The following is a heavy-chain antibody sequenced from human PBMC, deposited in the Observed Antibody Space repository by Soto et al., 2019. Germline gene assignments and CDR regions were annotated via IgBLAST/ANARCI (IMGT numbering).Heavy chain of an antibody. D-gene: IGHD3-9*01. CDR1: GFTFSSYW. CDR3: ARKGDDFLFFYYIWSNQYRMHF. J-gene: IGHJ6*02. V-gene: IGHV3-7*01. Sequence: GGSLRLSCAASGFTFSSYWMSWVRQAPGKGLEWVANIKQDGSEKYYVDSVKGRFTISRDNAKNSLYLQMNSLRAEDTAVYYCARKGDDFLFFYYIWSNQYRMHFWAQGSSVPGSS. CDR2: IKQDGSEK.